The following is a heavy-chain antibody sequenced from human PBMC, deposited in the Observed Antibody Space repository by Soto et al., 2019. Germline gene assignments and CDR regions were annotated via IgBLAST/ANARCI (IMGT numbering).Heavy chain of an antibody. V-gene: IGHV3-23*01. CDR1: GFTFSSYA. Sequence: GGSLRLSCAASGFTFSSYAMSWVRQAPGKGLEWVSAISGSGGSTYYADSVKGRFTISRDNSKNTLYLQMNSLRAEDTAVYYCAKDPPRFYYDSSGYPDAFDIWGQGTMVTVS. CDR2: ISGSGGST. CDR3: AKDPPRFYYDSSGYPDAFDI. J-gene: IGHJ3*02. D-gene: IGHD3-22*01.